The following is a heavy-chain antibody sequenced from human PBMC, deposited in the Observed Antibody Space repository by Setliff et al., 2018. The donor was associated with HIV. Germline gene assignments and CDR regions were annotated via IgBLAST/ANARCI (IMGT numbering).Heavy chain of an antibody. Sequence: TSETLSLTCTVSGGSISSGNYYWSWIRQHPGKGLEWIGYIYYSGSTYYNPSLKSRVTISVDTSKNQFSLRLNSVTAADTAVYYCARQGNIVVVTSFDYWGQGTLVTVSS. J-gene: IGHJ4*02. CDR1: GGSISSGNYY. CDR2: IYYSGST. D-gene: IGHD2-21*02. CDR3: ARQGNIVVVTSFDY. V-gene: IGHV4-31*03.